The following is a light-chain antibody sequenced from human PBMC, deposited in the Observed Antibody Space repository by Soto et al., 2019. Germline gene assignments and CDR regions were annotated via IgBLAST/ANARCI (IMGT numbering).Light chain of an antibody. CDR1: QNVLYSSNNHNY. Sequence: IVMTQSPDSLAVSLGETATINSRSSQNVLYSSNNHNYVAWYQQKAGQPPKLLIHWASTRESLVPQRFIGSGSGTDFTLTISDLQAEDVSVYVCHHYDTTPPACGQG. CDR2: WAS. J-gene: IGKJ1*01. V-gene: IGKV4-1*01. CDR3: HHYDTTPPA.